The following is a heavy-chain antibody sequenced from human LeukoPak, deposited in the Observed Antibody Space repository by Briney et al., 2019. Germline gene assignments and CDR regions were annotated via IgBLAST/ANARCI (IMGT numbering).Heavy chain of an antibody. Sequence: SETLSLTCTVSGGSISSGDYYWSWIRQPPRKGLEWIGYIYYSGSTYYNPSLKSRVTISVDTSKNQFSLKLSSVTAADTAVYYCARAPGGTYCGGDCYFSWFDPWGQGTLVTVSS. CDR2: IYYSGST. V-gene: IGHV4-30-4*01. CDR3: ARAPGGTYCGGDCYFSWFDP. D-gene: IGHD2-21*02. CDR1: GGSISSGDYY. J-gene: IGHJ5*02.